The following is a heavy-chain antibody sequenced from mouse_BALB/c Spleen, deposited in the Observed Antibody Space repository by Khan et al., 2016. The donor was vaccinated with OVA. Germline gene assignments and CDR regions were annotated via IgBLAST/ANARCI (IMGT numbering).Heavy chain of an antibody. CDR2: ISYSGST. CDR3: ANTARIKY. CDR1: GYSITSGYG. Sequence: EVQLVESGPGLVKPSQSLSLTCTVTGYSITSGYGWNWIRQFPGNKLEWMGYISYSGSTNYNPSLKSRISITRDTSKNQFFLQFNSVTTEDTATYYWANTARIKYWGQGTTLTVSS. V-gene: IGHV3-2*02. J-gene: IGHJ2*01. D-gene: IGHD1-2*01.